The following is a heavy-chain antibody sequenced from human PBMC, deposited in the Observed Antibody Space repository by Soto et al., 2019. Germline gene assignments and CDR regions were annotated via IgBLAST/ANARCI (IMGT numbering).Heavy chain of an antibody. Sequence: GGSLRLSCAASGFTFSSYGMHWVRQAPGKGLEWVAVIWYDGSNKYYADSVKGRFTISRDNSKNTLYLQMNSLRAEGTAVYYCARDQATLFPRYYGSGGEYYYGMDVWGQGTTVTVSS. V-gene: IGHV3-33*01. J-gene: IGHJ6*02. CDR2: IWYDGSNK. D-gene: IGHD3-10*01. CDR3: ARDQATLFPRYYGSGGEYYYGMDV. CDR1: GFTFSSYG.